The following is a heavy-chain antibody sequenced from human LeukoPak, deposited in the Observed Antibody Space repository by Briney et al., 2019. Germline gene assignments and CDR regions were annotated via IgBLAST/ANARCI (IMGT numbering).Heavy chain of an antibody. J-gene: IGHJ6*02. Sequence: TSETLSLTCTVSGGSISSYYWSWIRQPPGKGLEWIGYIYYSGSTNYNPSLKSRVTISVDTSKNQFSLKLSSVTAADTAVYYCARESYGSPPYYYYYGMDVWGQGTTVTVSS. D-gene: IGHD5-18*01. CDR2: IYYSGST. CDR1: GGSISSYY. CDR3: ARESYGSPPYYYYYGMDV. V-gene: IGHV4-59*01.